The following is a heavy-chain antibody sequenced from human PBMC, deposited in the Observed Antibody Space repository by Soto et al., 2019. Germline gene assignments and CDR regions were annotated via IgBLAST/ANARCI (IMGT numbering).Heavy chain of an antibody. J-gene: IGHJ4*02. Sequence: GGTLRLSCAASGFTFSSYAMHWVRQAPGTGLERVAVISYDGSNKYYADSVKGRFTISRDNSKNTLYLQMNSLRAEDTAVYYCARDIPAAGTGDYWGQGTLVTVSS. CDR2: ISYDGSNK. CDR3: ARDIPAAGTGDY. CDR1: GFTFSSYA. D-gene: IGHD6-13*01. V-gene: IGHV3-30-3*01.